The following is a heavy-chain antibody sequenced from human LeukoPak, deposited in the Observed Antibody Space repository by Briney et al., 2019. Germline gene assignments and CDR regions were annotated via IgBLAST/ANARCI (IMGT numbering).Heavy chain of an antibody. CDR2: INHSGST. CDR3: AREGLDAFDI. Sequence: SETLSLTCAVYGGSFSGCYWSWIRQPPGKGLEWIGEINHSGSTNYNPSLKSRVTISVDTSKNQFSLKLSSVTAADTAVYYCAREGLDAFDIWGQGTMVTVSS. D-gene: IGHD5/OR15-5a*01. V-gene: IGHV4-34*01. CDR1: GGSFSGCY. J-gene: IGHJ3*02.